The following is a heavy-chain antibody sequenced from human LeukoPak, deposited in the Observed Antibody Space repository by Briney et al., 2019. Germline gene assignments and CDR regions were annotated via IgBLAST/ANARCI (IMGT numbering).Heavy chain of an antibody. V-gene: IGHV3-23*01. CDR3: AKGPEDIVVVVAATFFDY. CDR2: ISGSGGST. Sequence: PGGSLRLSCAASGFTFSSYAMSWVRQAPGKGLEWVSAISGSGGSTYYADSVKGRFTISRDNSKNTLYLQMNSLRAEVTAVYYCAKGPEDIVVVVAATFFDYWGQGTLVTVSS. J-gene: IGHJ4*02. CDR1: GFTFSSYA. D-gene: IGHD2-15*01.